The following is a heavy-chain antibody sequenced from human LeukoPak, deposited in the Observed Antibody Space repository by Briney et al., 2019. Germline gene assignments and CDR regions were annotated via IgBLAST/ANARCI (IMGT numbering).Heavy chain of an antibody. CDR2: ISGSGSTI. J-gene: IGHJ3*02. V-gene: IGHV3-11*01. Sequence: GGSLRLSCAASGFTFSDYYMSWNRQAPGKGLEWVSYISGSGSTIYYADSVKGRFTISRDNAKNSLYLQMNSLRAEDTAVYYCARGAYCSTTACYRAFDIWGQGTMVTVSS. CDR3: ARGAYCSTTACYRAFDI. D-gene: IGHD2-2*02. CDR1: GFTFSDYY.